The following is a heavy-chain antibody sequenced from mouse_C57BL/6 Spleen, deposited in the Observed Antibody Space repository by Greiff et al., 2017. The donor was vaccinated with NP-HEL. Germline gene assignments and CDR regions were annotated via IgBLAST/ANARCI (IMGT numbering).Heavy chain of an antibody. J-gene: IGHJ4*01. CDR2: IDPSASYT. CDR1: GYTFTSYW. D-gene: IGHD3-2*02. CDR3: ARRAAAQATGAMDY. Sequence: QVQLQQPGAELVMPGASVKLSCKASGYTFTSYWMHWVKQRPGQGLEWIGEIDPSASYTNYNQKFKGKSTWTVDKSSSTAYMQLSSLTSEDSAVYYCARRAAAQATGAMDYWGQGTSVTVSS. V-gene: IGHV1-69*01.